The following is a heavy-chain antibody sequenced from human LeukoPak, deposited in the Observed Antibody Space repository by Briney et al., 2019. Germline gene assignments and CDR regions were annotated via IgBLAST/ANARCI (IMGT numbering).Heavy chain of an antibody. D-gene: IGHD6-19*01. CDR1: GVSISSYY. CDR2: IYYSGST. J-gene: IGHJ3*02. V-gene: IGHV4-59*01. CDR3: ARGPIAVAGKGSAFDI. Sequence: PSETLSLTCTVSGVSISSYYRSWIRQPPGKGLEWIGYIYYSGSTNYNPSLKSRVTISVDTSTNQFSLKLSSVTASDAAVYYCARGPIAVAGKGSAFDIWGQGTMVTVSS.